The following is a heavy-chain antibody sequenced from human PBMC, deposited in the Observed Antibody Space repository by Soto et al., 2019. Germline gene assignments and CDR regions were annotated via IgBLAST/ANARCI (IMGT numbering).Heavy chain of an antibody. V-gene: IGHV6-1*01. CDR3: ARGGYSSSWYGLWWFDP. CDR1: GDSVSSNSAS. J-gene: IGHJ5*02. CDR2: TYYRSKWYN. D-gene: IGHD6-13*01. Sequence: SQTLSLTCAISGDSVSSNSASWNWIRQSPSRGLEWLGRTYYRSKWYNDYAVSVKSRITINPDTSKNQFSLQLNSVTPEDTAVYYCARGGYSSSWYGLWWFDPWGQGTLVTVSS.